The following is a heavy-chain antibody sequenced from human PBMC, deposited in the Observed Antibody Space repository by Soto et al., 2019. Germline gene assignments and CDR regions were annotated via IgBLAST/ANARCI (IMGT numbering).Heavy chain of an antibody. V-gene: IGHV1-24*01. D-gene: IGHD3-10*01. CDR1: GYTLTELS. CDR3: ATETGRPGVPYYYYGMDV. CDR2: FDPEDGET. J-gene: IGHJ6*02. Sequence: QVQLVQSGAEVKKPGASVKVSCKVSGYTLTELSMHWVRQAPGKGLEWMGGFDPEDGETIYAQKFQGRVTMTEDTSTDTAYMELCSLRSEDTAVYYCATETGRPGVPYYYYGMDVWGQGTTVTVSS.